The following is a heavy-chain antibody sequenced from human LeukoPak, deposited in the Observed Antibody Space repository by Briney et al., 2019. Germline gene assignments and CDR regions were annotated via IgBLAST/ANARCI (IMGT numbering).Heavy chain of an antibody. Sequence: GVPLRLSCAASGFTFSDHSMSWVRQAPGKGLEWVSVISSGSNYIKYADSVKGRFTISRDNAKNSLCLQMNSLRTEDTAVYYCARDGAGWSRDYWGQGTLVTVSS. D-gene: IGHD6-19*01. J-gene: IGHJ4*02. V-gene: IGHV3-21*01. CDR3: ARDGAGWSRDY. CDR2: ISSGSNYI. CDR1: GFTFSDHS.